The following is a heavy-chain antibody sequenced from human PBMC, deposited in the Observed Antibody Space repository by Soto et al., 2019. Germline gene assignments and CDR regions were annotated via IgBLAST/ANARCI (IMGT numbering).Heavy chain of an antibody. CDR2: ISTDGSFT. V-gene: IGHV3-74*03. CDR1: GFTFSYHW. CDR3: ARPRSKSSRGFDV. Sequence: EVHLVESGGGLVQPGGSLRLSCTASGFTFSYHWMHWVRQAPGQGLEGVSRISTDGSFTTYADLVGGRFTISRHNAKNPLYLQMNSLRAEDTAVYYWARPRSKSSRGFDVWGQGTMVTVSS. D-gene: IGHD6-6*01. J-gene: IGHJ3*01.